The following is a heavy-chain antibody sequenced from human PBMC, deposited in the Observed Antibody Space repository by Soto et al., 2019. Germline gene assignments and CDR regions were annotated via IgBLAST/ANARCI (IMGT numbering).Heavy chain of an antibody. CDR2: ISWNSGSI. D-gene: IGHD6-19*01. CDR3: SKDQVQWLVPWYFDL. CDR1: GFTFDDYA. Sequence: EVQLVESGGGLVQPGRSLRLSCAASGFTFDDYAMHWVRQAPGKGLEWVSGISWNSGSIGYADSVKGRFTISRDNAKNCLYLQMNSLRAEDTALYSCSKDQVQWLVPWYFDLCGRGTLVTVSS. J-gene: IGHJ2*01. V-gene: IGHV3-9*01.